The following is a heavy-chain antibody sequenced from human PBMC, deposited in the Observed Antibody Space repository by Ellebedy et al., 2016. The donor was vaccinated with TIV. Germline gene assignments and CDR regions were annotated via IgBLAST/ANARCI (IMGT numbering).Heavy chain of an antibody. CDR1: GFTFSNYC. Sequence: PGGSLRLSCAASGFTFSNYCMSWVRQAPGKGLEWVANIKQGGSVIHYADSVKGRFTISRDNAKSSLYLQMNSVRAEDTTVYYCAREANSYATSGYYFDSWGQGTLVTVSS. D-gene: IGHD3-16*01. CDR3: AREANSYATSGYYFDS. J-gene: IGHJ4*02. CDR2: IKQGGSVI. V-gene: IGHV3-7*01.